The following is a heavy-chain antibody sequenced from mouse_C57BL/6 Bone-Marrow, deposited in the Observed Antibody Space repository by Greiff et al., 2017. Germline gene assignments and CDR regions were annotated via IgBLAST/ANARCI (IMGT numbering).Heavy chain of an antibody. D-gene: IGHD2-3*01. J-gene: IGHJ1*03. CDR1: GYTFTDYY. CDR3: ASRLVRKVTYWYFDV. CDR2: INPNNGGT. V-gene: IGHV1-26*01. Sequence: EVQLQQSGPELVKPGASVKISCKASGYTFTDYYMNWVKQSHGKSLEWIGDINPNNGGTSYNQKFKGKATLTVDKYSSTAYMELRSLTSEDSAVYYCASRLVRKVTYWYFDVWGTGTTVTVSS.